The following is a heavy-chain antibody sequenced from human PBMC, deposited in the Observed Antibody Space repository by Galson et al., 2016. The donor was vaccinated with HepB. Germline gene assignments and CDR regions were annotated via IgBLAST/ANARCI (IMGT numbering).Heavy chain of an antibody. J-gene: IGHJ6*02. CDR1: GYTFTSYA. D-gene: IGHD3-3*01. CDR3: AKEVAIFGVVVDGMDV. CDR2: ISPGKGNT. Sequence: SVKVSCKASGYTFTSYAMHWVRQVPGQRLEWMGWISPGKGNTKYSQKFQDRVTITRDTSANTAYMELSSLRSEDTAVYYWAKEVAIFGVVVDGMDVWSQGTTATVSS. V-gene: IGHV1-3*01.